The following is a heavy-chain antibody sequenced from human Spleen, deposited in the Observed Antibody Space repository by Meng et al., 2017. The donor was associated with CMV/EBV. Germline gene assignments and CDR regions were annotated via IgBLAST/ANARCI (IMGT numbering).Heavy chain of an antibody. CDR2: IGSTGEDT. CDR1: GFTFSSYA. V-gene: IGHV3-64*02. J-gene: IGHJ4*02. CDR3: TRLRGYGYFDY. Sequence: GGSLRLSCVASGFTFSSYAIQWVRQAPGKGLECLSEIGSTGEDTFYTDAVKGRFTVSRDDSKNTVYFQLGSLRTEDTAVYYCTRLRGYGYFDYWGQGALVTVSS. D-gene: IGHD5-12*01.